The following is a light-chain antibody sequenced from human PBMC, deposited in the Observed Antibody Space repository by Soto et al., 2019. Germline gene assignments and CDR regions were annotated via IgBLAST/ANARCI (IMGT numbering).Light chain of an antibody. V-gene: IGLV2-14*01. Sequence: QSVLTQPASVSGSPGQSITISCTGTSSDVGAYIYVSWYQHHPGKAPKVMIYEVTNRPSGVSDRFSGSKSGNTASLTISGLQAEDEADYYCCSYTSSRTYVFXTGTKVTVL. CDR3: CSYTSSRTYV. CDR2: EVT. J-gene: IGLJ1*01. CDR1: SSDVGAYIY.